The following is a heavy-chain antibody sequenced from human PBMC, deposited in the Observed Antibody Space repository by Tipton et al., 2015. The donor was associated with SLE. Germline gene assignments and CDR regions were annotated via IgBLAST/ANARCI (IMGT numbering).Heavy chain of an antibody. V-gene: IGHV1-2*06. CDR1: GYTFTGYY. Sequence: QLVQSGAEVKKPGASVKVSCKASGYTFTGYYIHWVRQAPGQGLEWMGRINPNSGGTNYAQKFQGRVTMTRDTSISTAYMELSRLRSDDTAVYYCARGRVTGRGYYFDYWGQGTLVTVSS. J-gene: IGHJ4*02. D-gene: IGHD7-27*01. CDR3: ARGRVTGRGYYFDY. CDR2: INPNSGGT.